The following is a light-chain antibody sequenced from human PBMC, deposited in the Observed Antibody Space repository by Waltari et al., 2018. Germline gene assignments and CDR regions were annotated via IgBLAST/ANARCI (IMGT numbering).Light chain of an antibody. V-gene: IGKV3-15*01. Sequence: VMTQSPSSLSGSPGARVTLCCRASQRVSSPLAWYPQKRAQAPRLIIYGESTRATGIPGRFSGSASGTEFTLTISSRQSEDVAVYYCQQYHDWPLTFGGGTKVQIK. J-gene: IGKJ4*01. CDR2: GES. CDR3: QQYHDWPLT. CDR1: QRVSSP.